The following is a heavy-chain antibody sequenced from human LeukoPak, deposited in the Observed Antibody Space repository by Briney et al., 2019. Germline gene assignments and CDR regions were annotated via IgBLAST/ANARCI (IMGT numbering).Heavy chain of an antibody. CDR2: IWYDGSNK. J-gene: IGHJ6*02. Sequence: GGSLRLSCAASGFTFSSYGMHWVRQAPGKGLEWVAVIWYDGSNKYYADSVKGRFTISRDNAKNSLYLQMNSLRDEDTAVYYCARDEGDIVVVPAAIPWGQYGMDVWGQGTTVTVSS. V-gene: IGHV3-33*01. D-gene: IGHD2-2*02. CDR1: GFTFSSYG. CDR3: ARDEGDIVVVPAAIPWGQYGMDV.